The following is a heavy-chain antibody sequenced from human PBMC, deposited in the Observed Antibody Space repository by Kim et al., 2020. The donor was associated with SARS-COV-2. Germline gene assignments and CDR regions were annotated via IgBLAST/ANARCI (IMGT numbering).Heavy chain of an antibody. CDR2: ITGSGGTT. J-gene: IGHJ3*02. CDR1: GFSFSNHV. D-gene: IGHD2-21*01. V-gene: IGHV3-23*01. Sequence: GGSLRLSCAASGFSFSNHVMNWVRQTPGKGLEWVSSITGSGGTTFYGDSVKGRFAISRDNSKNTLYLQMNSLRAEDAALYYCASRGPNWGGFEIWGQGTMVTVS. CDR3: ASRGPNWGGFEI.